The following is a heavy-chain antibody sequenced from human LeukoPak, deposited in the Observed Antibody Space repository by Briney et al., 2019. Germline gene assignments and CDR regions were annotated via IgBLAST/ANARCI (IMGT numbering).Heavy chain of an antibody. D-gene: IGHD3-22*01. CDR2: ISYSGST. CDR1: GDSIRSYD. J-gene: IGHJ5*02. Sequence: PSETLSLTCTVSGDSIRSYDWSWIRQSPGKGLEWIGYISYSGSTNYNPSLKSRVTISVDTSKNQFSLKLSSVTAADTAVYYCARDRYYYDSSGYHNWFDPWGQGTLVTVSS. CDR3: ARDRYYYDSSGYHNWFDP. V-gene: IGHV4-59*12.